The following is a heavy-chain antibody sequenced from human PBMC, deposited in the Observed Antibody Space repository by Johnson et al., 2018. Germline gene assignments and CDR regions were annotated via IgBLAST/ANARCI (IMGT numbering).Heavy chain of an antibody. CDR3: AKDLWSTAPPASWYFQH. CDR1: GYTFTTYD. D-gene: IGHD3-3*01. V-gene: IGHV1-8*01. Sequence: QVQLVQSGAEVKKPGASVKVSCKASGYTFTTYDINWVRQATGQGLEWMGWMNPHSGNTGYAQKFQGRVTMTRNTSISTAYMELSSLRSEDTAVYYCAKDLWSTAPPASWYFQHWGQGTLVTVSS. CDR2: MNPHSGNT. J-gene: IGHJ1*01.